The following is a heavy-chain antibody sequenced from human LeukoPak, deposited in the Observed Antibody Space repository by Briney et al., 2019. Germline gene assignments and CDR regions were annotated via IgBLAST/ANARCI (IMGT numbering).Heavy chain of an antibody. J-gene: IGHJ6*03. D-gene: IGHD5-12*01. V-gene: IGHV4-38-2*02. CDR1: GYSISSGYY. CDR3: ALGGYEFYYYYYYMDV. Sequence: SETLSLTCTVSGYSISSGYYWGWIRQPPGKGLEWIGSIYHSGSTYYNPSLKSRVTISVDTSKNQFSLKLSSVTAADTAVYYCALGGYEFYYYYYYMDVWGKGTTVTVSS. CDR2: IYHSGST.